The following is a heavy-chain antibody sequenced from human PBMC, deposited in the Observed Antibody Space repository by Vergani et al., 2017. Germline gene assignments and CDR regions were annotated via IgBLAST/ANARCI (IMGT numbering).Heavy chain of an antibody. CDR1: GGTFSSYA. CDR3: ASAPLRKYSSSWYPFDY. CDR2: IIPIFDTA. Sequence: QVQLVQSGAEVKKPGSSVKVSCKASGGTFSSYAISWVRQAPGQGLEWMGGIIPIFDTANYAQKFQGRVTITADESTSTAYMELSSLRSEDTAVYYCASAPLRKYSSSWYPFDYWGQGTLVTVSS. D-gene: IGHD6-13*01. V-gene: IGHV1-69*01. J-gene: IGHJ4*02.